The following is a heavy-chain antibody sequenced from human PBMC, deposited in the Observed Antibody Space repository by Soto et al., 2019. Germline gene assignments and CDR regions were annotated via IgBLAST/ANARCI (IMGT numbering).Heavy chain of an antibody. J-gene: IGHJ4*02. D-gene: IGHD5-12*01. Sequence: QVQLQQWGAGLLKPSETLSLTCAVYGGSFSGYYWSWIRQPPGKGLEWIGEINHSGSTNYNPSLKSRVTISVDTSKNQFSLKLSSVTAADTAVYYCARGGSGYSGYDFYLMVYWGQGTLVTVSS. CDR1: GGSFSGYY. CDR2: INHSGST. V-gene: IGHV4-34*01. CDR3: ARGGSGYSGYDFYLMVY.